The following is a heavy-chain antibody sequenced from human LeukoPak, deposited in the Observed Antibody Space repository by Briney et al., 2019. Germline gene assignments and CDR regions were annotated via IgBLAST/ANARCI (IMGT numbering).Heavy chain of an antibody. V-gene: IGHV3-33*05. Sequence: GGSLRLSCAASGFTFSSYGMHWVRQAPGKGLEWVAVISHDGRNKYYADSVKGRFTISRDNSKNTLFLEMNSLRAEDTAVYYCARDSGDYDFLTGYIYYDYGMDVWGQGTTVTVSS. J-gene: IGHJ6*02. CDR2: ISHDGRNK. CDR3: ARDSGDYDFLTGYIYYDYGMDV. D-gene: IGHD3-9*01. CDR1: GFTFSSYG.